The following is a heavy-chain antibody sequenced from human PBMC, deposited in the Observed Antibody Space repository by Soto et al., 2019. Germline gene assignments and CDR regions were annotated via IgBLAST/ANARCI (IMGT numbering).Heavy chain of an antibody. CDR3: AKDSHVDTAMVGGRGGMDV. CDR1: GFTFSSYG. Sequence: QVQLVESGGGVVQPGRSLRLSCAASGFTFSSYGMHWVRQAPGKGLEWVAVISYDGSNKYYADSVKGRFTISRDNSKNTLYLQMSSLRAEDTAVYYCAKDSHVDTAMVGGRGGMDVWGQGTTVTVSS. V-gene: IGHV3-30*18. J-gene: IGHJ6*02. D-gene: IGHD5-18*01. CDR2: ISYDGSNK.